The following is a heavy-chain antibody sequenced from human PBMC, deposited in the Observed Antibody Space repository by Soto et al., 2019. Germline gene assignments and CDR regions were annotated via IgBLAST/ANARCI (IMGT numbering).Heavy chain of an antibody. CDR3: ARDNDRLRLRGKDDYVTYF. CDR2: IIPVFRAP. CDR1: GGTFSTYG. J-gene: IGHJ6*02. V-gene: IGHV1-69*12. D-gene: IGHD5-12*01. Sequence: QVHLVQSGAEVKKHGSSVKVSCKVSGGTFSTYGISWVRQAPGQGLEWMGGIIPVFRAPDYAQKFQGRVTITADESATTAYMEVKGMGSEDTAVYYCARDNDRLRLRGKDDYVTYFWGQGTTVTVS.